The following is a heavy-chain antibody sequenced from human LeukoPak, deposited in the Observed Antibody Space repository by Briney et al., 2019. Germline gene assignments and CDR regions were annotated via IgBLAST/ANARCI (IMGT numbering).Heavy chain of an antibody. Sequence: GASVKVSCKASGYTFTSYYMHWVRQAPGQGLEWTGIINPSGGSTSYAQKFQGRVTMTRDTSTSTVYMELSSLRSEDTAVYYCARGGQPIRFLEWLSLQDWFDPWGQGTLVTVSS. CDR3: ARGGQPIRFLEWLSLQDWFDP. J-gene: IGHJ5*02. V-gene: IGHV1-46*01. CDR2: INPSGGST. CDR1: GYTFTSYY. D-gene: IGHD3-3*01.